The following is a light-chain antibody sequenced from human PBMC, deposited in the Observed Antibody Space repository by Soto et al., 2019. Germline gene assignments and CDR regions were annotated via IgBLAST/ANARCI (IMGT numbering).Light chain of an antibody. V-gene: IGKV1-12*02. CDR2: AAS. J-gene: IGKJ3*01. CDR1: QHISSW. CDR3: QQANTFPFT. Sequence: DIQMTQSPSSVSASVGDRVTFTCRASQHISSWLAWYQQKPGKAPKLLIAAASILQSGVPSRFSGSGYGTDFTLTVSSLQPEDFATYFCQQANTFPFTCGPGNRLEIK.